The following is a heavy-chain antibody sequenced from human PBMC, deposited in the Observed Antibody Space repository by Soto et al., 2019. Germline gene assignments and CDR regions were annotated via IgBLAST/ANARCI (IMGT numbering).Heavy chain of an antibody. CDR1: GGTFSSYR. J-gene: IGHJ4*02. V-gene: IGHV1-69*13. D-gene: IGHD2-2*01. Sequence: SVKVSCKSSGGTFSSYRISWVRQAPGQGLEWMGGIMPIFATPKYAQKFQGRVTISADESTSTAYMELRSLTSDDTAVYYCAREVSSSRFDSWGQGTLVTVSS. CDR3: AREVSSSRFDS. CDR2: IMPIFATP.